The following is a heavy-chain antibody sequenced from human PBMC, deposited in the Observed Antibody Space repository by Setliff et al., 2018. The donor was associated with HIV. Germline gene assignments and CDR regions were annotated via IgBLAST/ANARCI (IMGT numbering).Heavy chain of an antibody. CDR3: ARLRLTTNYGSGSYYLYYYGMDV. CDR2: IYPGDSDT. Sequence: PGESLKISCKGSGYSFTSYWIGWVRQMPGKGLEWMGIIYPGDSDTRYSPSFQGQVTISADKSISTAYLQWSSLKASDTAMYYCARLRLTTNYGSGSYYLYYYGMDVWGQGTTVTVSS. J-gene: IGHJ6*02. D-gene: IGHD3-10*01. V-gene: IGHV5-51*01. CDR1: GYSFTSYW.